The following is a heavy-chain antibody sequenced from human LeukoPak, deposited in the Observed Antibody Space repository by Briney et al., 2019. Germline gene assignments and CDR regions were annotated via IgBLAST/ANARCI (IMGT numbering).Heavy chain of an antibody. D-gene: IGHD3-22*01. Sequence: SQTLSLTCAISGDSVSINSAAWNWIRQSPSRGLEWLGRTYYRSKWYNDYAVSVKSRITINPDTSKNQFSLQLNSVTPEDTAVYYCARELYYYDSSGYYYSRRNFNWFDPWGQGTLVTVSS. CDR3: ARELYYYDSSGYYYSRRNFNWFDP. CDR1: GDSVSINSAA. J-gene: IGHJ5*02. CDR2: TYYRSKWYN. V-gene: IGHV6-1*01.